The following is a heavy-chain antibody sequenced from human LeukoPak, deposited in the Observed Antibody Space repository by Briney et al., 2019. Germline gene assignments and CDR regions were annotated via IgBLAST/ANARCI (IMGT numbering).Heavy chain of an antibody. J-gene: IGHJ4*02. CDR1: GFTFSSYE. CDR3: ARDGQMPGITMVRGHIDY. V-gene: IGHV3-48*03. Sequence: GGSLRLSCAASGFTFSSYEMNWVRQAPGKGLEWVSYISSSGSTIYYADSVKGRFTISRDNAKNSLYLQMNSLRAEDTAVYYCARDGQMPGITMVRGHIDYWGQGTLVTVSS. CDR2: ISSSGSTI. D-gene: IGHD3-10*01.